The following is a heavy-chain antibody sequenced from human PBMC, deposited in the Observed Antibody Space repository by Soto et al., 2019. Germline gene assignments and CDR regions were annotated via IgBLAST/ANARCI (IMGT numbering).Heavy chain of an antibody. V-gene: IGHV2-26*01. CDR3: ARMNVDSYQFYYAMDV. Sequence: QVTLKESGPALVKPTETLTLTCTVSGFSLTTGKMGVSWIRQPPGKALEWLAHIFSDNERSYSTSLQGRLTISKHTCGSQVVLSMTNVDPVDTATYYCARMNVDSYQFYYAMDVWGQGTTVTVSS. D-gene: IGHD4-17*01. CDR2: IFSDNER. CDR1: GFSLTTGKMG. J-gene: IGHJ6*02.